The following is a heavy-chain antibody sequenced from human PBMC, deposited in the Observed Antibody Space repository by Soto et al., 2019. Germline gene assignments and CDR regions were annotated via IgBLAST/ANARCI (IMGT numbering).Heavy chain of an antibody. CDR1: GYTFTSYA. J-gene: IGHJ4*02. Sequence: RASVKVSCKASGYTFTSYAMHWVRQAPGQRLEWMGWINAGNGNTKYSQKFQGRVTITRDTSASTAYMELSSLRSEDTAVYYCARDVGNMYYDSSGYSDYWGQGTLVTVSS. CDR3: ARDVGNMYYDSSGYSDY. D-gene: IGHD3-22*01. CDR2: INAGNGNT. V-gene: IGHV1-3*01.